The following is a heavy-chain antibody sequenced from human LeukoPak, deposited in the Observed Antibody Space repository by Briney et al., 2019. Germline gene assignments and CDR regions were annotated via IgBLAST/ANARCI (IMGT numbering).Heavy chain of an antibody. CDR2: IKQDGSEK. V-gene: IGHV3-7*03. CDR1: GFTFSSYW. J-gene: IGHJ4*02. CDR3: ARGTSALVGNLNG. Sequence: GGSLRLSCAASGFTFSSYWMSWVRQAPGKGLEWVANIKQDGSEKYYVDSVKGRFTISRDNAKNSLYLQMNSLRAEDTAVYYCARGTSALVGNLNGWGQGTLVTVSS. D-gene: IGHD2-2*01.